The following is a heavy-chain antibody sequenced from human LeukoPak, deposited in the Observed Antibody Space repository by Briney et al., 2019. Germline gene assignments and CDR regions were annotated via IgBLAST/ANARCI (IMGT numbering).Heavy chain of an antibody. CDR1: GGSISSYY. CDR2: IYYSGNT. V-gene: IGHV4-59*01. CDR3: ARDSSGYGGSWYFDL. J-gene: IGHJ2*01. D-gene: IGHD4-23*01. Sequence: PSETLSLTCTVSGGSISSYYWSWIRQPPGKGLEWIGYIYYSGNTNYNPSLKSRVTLSADTSKNQFSLKLSSVTAADTAVYYCARDSSGYGGSWYFDLWGRGTLVTVSS.